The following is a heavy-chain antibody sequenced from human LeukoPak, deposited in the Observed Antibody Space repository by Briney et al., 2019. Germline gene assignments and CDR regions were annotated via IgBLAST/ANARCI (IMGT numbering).Heavy chain of an antibody. CDR1: GFTFNNYA. CDR3: AKDWYDILTGTFDY. V-gene: IGHV3-23*01. CDR2: ISGSGGAT. J-gene: IGHJ4*02. D-gene: IGHD3-9*01. Sequence: GGSLRLSCAASGFTFNNYAMSWVRQAPGKGLEWVSAISGSGGATYYADPVKGRFTISRDNSKNTLFLHMNSLRVEDTAVYYCAKDWYDILTGTFDYWGQGTLVTVSA.